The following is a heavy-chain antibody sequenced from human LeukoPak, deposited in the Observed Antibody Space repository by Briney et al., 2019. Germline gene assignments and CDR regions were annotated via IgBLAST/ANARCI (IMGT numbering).Heavy chain of an antibody. CDR2: VWYDGSNK. V-gene: IGHV3-33*01. CDR3: ARTYSSFFSFDY. J-gene: IGHJ4*02. D-gene: IGHD6-6*01. CDR1: GFTISSYG. Sequence: GRSLRLSCAASGFTISSYGMHWVRQAPGKGLEGGTVVWYDGSNKYYAGSVKGRFTISRDNSKNTLYLQMNSLRAEDTAVYYCARTYSSFFSFDYWGQGTLVTVSS.